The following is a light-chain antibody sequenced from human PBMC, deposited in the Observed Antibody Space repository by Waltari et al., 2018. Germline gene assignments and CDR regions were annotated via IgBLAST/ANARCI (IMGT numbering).Light chain of an antibody. J-gene: IGLJ1*01. CDR3: YSSDSTGLRV. CDR2: EDT. V-gene: IGLV3-10*01. CDR1: ALPRTS. Sequence: SYELTQPPSVSVSPGQTARITCSGHALPRTSAYWFQQKSGQAPRLVIYEDTKRPSGIPERFSGSSSGTVATVTITGAQVDDEADYYGYSSDSTGLRVFGGGTTVVVL.